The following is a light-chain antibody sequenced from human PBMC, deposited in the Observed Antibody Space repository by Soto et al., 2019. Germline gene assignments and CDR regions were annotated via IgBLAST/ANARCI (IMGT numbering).Light chain of an antibody. CDR2: AAS. J-gene: IGKJ5*01. CDR3: QHYDTYPIT. V-gene: IGKV1-16*02. Sequence: DVQMTQSPSSLSASVGDRVTITCRASQGISNYVAWVQQKPGKAPKSLIYAASSLRSGVPSKFTGSGPGTDFTLTISNRQPEDSATYYCQHYDTYPITFGHGTRLEI. CDR1: QGISNY.